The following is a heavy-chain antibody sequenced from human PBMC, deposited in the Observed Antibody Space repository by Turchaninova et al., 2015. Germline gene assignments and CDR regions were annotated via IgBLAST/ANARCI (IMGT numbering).Heavy chain of an antibody. CDR3: ARGGTYFKGFEF. Sequence: HVQLQPLVPGLAKPATTRSRTCAVCGDRVSSSSAAWNWIRQSPSKGLEWLGRTYYRARWYNDYALSVKSRITINSDTSENQFSLLLNSVTHEDTAVYYCARGGTYFKGFEFWGQGALGTVSS. J-gene: IGHJ4*02. CDR1: GDRVSSSSAA. V-gene: IGHV6-1*01. D-gene: IGHD1-26*01. CDR2: TYYRARWYN.